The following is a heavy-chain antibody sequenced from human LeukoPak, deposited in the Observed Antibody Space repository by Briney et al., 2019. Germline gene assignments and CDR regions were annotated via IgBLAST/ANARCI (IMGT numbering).Heavy chain of an antibody. V-gene: IGHV3-30*03. CDR1: GFTFSGHA. CDR2: ISHDGSYQ. CDR3: LPELGAKNYFDY. J-gene: IGHJ4*02. Sequence: GGSLRLSCAASGFTFSGHAMHWVRQAPGKGLELLAYISHDGSYQYHVDSVKGRFTVSRDNSKNTLYLQMNSLSAEDSAVYYCLPELGAKNYFDYWGQGTLVTVSP. D-gene: IGHD1-14*01.